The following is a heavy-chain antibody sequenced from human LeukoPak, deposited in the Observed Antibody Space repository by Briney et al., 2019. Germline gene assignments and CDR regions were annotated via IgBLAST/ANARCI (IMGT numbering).Heavy chain of an antibody. CDR3: ARVRNDYDILTGYQYYFDY. D-gene: IGHD3-9*01. V-gene: IGHV1-2*02. CDR2: INPNSGGT. CDR1: GYTFTGYY. Sequence: GASVKVSCKASGYTFTGYYMHWVRQAPGQGLEWMGWINPNSGGTNYAQKFQGRVTMTRDTSISTAYMELSRLRSDDTAVYYCARVRNDYDILTGYQYYFDYWGQGTLVTVSS. J-gene: IGHJ4*02.